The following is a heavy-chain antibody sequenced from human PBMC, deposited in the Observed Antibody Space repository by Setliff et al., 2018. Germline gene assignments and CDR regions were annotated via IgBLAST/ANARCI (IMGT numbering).Heavy chain of an antibody. J-gene: IGHJ6*03. CDR2: ISTYNGDT. Sequence: ASVKVSCKASGYTFTSYGISWVRQAPGQGLEWRGWISTYNGDTDYAQKRQEXXXXXTXXXXXXXXXXXXXXXXXXTAVYYCVRSVYSSSSGYYPYYMDVWGKGTTVTVSS. V-gene: IGHV1-18*01. CDR1: GYTFTSYG. D-gene: IGHD6-6*01. CDR3: VRSVYSSSSGYYPYYMDV.